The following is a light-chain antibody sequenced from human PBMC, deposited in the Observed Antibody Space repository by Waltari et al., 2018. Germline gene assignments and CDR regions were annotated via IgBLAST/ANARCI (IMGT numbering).Light chain of an antibody. CDR1: NLGGKR. J-gene: IGLJ6*01. Sequence: SYLLTQPSSVSVAPGQTASITCGADNLGGKRAQWYQQKAGQAPILVIYYDRDRPSGIPERFSGSSSGDTATLTISRVEAGDEADYYCQVWDVSGAQVVFGSGTQVTVL. CDR2: YDR. V-gene: IGLV3-21*04. CDR3: QVWDVSGAQVV.